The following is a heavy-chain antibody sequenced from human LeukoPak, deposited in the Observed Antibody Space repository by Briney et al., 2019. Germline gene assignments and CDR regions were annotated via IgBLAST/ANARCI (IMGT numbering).Heavy chain of an antibody. CDR2: IYHSGST. CDR3: ARDGPVDTAMVQNFYMDV. Sequence: PSESLSLTCAVSGYSINSCFYWGWIRQSPGKGLEWLGNIYHSGSTYYNPSLKSRVAISVDTPNNQFSLKLTSVTAADTAVYYCARDGPVDTAMVQNFYMDVWVKGTTVIVSS. CDR1: GYSINSCFY. J-gene: IGHJ6*03. D-gene: IGHD5-18*01. V-gene: IGHV4-38-2*02.